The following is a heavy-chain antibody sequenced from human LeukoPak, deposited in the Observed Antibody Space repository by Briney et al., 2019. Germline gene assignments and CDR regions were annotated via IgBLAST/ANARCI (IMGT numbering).Heavy chain of an antibody. V-gene: IGHV3-7*01. D-gene: IGHD6-13*01. CDR2: IKQDGSEK. CDR3: ARDGIAAENDY. CDR1: GFTFSSYW. J-gene: IGHJ4*02. Sequence: GGSLRLSCAASGFTFSSYWMTWVRQAPGKGLEWVANIKQDGSEKYYVDSVKGRFTISRDNAKNSLYLQMNSLRAEDTAVYYCARDGIAAENDYWGQGTLVTVSS.